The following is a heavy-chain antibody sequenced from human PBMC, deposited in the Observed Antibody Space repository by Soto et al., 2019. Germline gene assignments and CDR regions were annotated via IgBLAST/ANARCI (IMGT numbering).Heavy chain of an antibody. CDR1: GFTFSSYN. V-gene: IGHV3-48*01. Sequence: VGSLRLSCAASGFTFSSYNMNWVRQAPGKGLEWVSYISSSSSTIYYGDSVKGRFTISRDNARNSLYLQMNSLRAEDTAVYYCARESPDYYDSPDYWGQGTLVTVS. CDR2: ISSSSSTI. D-gene: IGHD3-22*01. CDR3: ARESPDYYDSPDY. J-gene: IGHJ4*02.